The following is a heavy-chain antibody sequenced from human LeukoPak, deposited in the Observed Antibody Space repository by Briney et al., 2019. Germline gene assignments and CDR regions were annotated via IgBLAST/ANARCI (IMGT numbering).Heavy chain of an antibody. D-gene: IGHD2-2*01. CDR2: ISSSGSTI. CDR3: ARDRWVVPAAIRGWSDP. J-gene: IGHJ5*02. Sequence: TGGSLRLSCAASGFTFSDYYMSWIRQAPGKGLEWVSYISSSGSTIYYADSVKGRFTISRDNAKNSLYLQMNSLRAEDTAVYYCARDRWVVPAAIRGWSDPWGQGTLVTVSS. V-gene: IGHV3-11*04. CDR1: GFTFSDYY.